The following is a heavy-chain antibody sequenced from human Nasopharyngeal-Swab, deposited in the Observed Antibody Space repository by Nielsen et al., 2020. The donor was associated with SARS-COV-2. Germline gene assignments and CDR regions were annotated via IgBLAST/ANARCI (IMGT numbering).Heavy chain of an antibody. CDR2: MNPNGGNT. CDR1: GYTFTSYD. Sequence: ASVKVSCKASGYTFTSYDINWVRQATGQGLEWMGWMNPNGGNTGYAQKFQGRVTMTRNTSISTAYMELSSLRSEDTAVYYCARGFIVATIFHYYYYMDVWGKGTTVTVSS. D-gene: IGHD5-12*01. J-gene: IGHJ6*03. V-gene: IGHV1-8*01. CDR3: ARGFIVATIFHYYYYMDV.